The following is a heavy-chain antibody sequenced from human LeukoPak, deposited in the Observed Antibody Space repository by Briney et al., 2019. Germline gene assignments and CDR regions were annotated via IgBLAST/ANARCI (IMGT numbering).Heavy chain of an antibody. J-gene: IGHJ4*02. Sequence: SESLSLTCTISGVSISSHYWSWIRQPPGKGLEWIGYIYYSGSTHYNPSLKSRVTISVDTSKNQFSLKLSSVTAADTAVYYCARAVVGANPFDYWGQGTLVTVSS. CDR3: ARAVVGANPFDY. V-gene: IGHV4-59*11. D-gene: IGHD1-26*01. CDR2: IYYSGST. CDR1: GVSISSHY.